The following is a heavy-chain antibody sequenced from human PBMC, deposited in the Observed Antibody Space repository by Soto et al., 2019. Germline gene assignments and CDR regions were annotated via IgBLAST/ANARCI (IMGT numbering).Heavy chain of an antibody. CDR1: GDSIRTGGYY. D-gene: IGHD6-6*01. Sequence: QVQLRESGPGLVKPSQTLSLICSVSGDSIRTGGYYWTWIRQHPGKGLEWIGHIYFSGTTYYSPSLKSRLNMSFDTSKNQFSLSLASVTAADTAVYYCSRGRGSSPLRDWGQGALVTVSS. CDR2: IYFSGTT. CDR3: SRGRGSSPLRD. J-gene: IGHJ4*02. V-gene: IGHV4-31*03.